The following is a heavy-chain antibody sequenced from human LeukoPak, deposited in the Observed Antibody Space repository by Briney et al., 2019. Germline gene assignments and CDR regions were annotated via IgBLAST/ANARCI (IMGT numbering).Heavy chain of an antibody. V-gene: IGHV1-2*02. J-gene: IGHJ4*02. D-gene: IGHD3-22*01. CDR1: GYTFTGYY. Sequence: ASVKVSCKASGYTFTGYYMHWVRQAPGQGLEWMGWINPNSGGTNYAQKFQGRVTMTRDTSISTAYMELSRLRSEDTAVYYCARGRSPNYYDSSGYYAFDYWGQGTLVTVSS. CDR2: INPNSGGT. CDR3: ARGRSPNYYDSSGYYAFDY.